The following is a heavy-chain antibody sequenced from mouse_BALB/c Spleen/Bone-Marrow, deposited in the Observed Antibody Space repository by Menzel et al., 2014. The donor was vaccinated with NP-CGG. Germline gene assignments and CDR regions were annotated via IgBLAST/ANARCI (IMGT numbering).Heavy chain of an antibody. CDR1: GFNIKDSY. CDR3: NGNYYAMDY. CDR2: LAPENGDT. Sequence: DVQLVESGAELVRSGASVKLSCTASGFNIKDSYMHWVKQRPAQGLEWIGWLAPENGDTDYAPKFPGKATMTADPSSHTAYLQLSSLTSEDTAVYYCNGNYYAMDYWGQGTSVTVSS. V-gene: IGHV14-4*02. J-gene: IGHJ4*01. D-gene: IGHD2-1*01.